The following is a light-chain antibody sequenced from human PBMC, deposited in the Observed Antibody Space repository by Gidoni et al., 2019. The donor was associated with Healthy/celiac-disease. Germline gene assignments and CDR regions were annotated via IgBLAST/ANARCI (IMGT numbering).Light chain of an antibody. V-gene: IGKV1-39*01. CDR3: QQSNSIPPWT. CDR2: AAS. Sequence: DIQMTQSPSSLSASVGDRVTISCRASQSISSYLNWYQQKPGKAPKLLIYAASSLQSGVPSRFSGSGSGTDFTLTISSLQPEDFATYYCQQSNSIPPWTFGQXTKVEIK. CDR1: QSISSY. J-gene: IGKJ1*01.